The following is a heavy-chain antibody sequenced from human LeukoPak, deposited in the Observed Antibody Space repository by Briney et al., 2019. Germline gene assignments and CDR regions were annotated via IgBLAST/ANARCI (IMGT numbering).Heavy chain of an antibody. D-gene: IGHD5-18*01. CDR3: AKDIDFRDTAMVFDY. CDR2: ISWNSGSI. CDR1: GFTFDDYA. J-gene: IGHJ4*02. V-gene: IGHV3-9*01. Sequence: GRSLRLSCAASGFTFDDYARHWVRQAPGKGLEWVSGISWNSGSIGYADSVKGRFTISRDNAKNSLYLQMNSLRAEDTALYYCAKDIDFRDTAMVFDYWGQGTLVTVSS.